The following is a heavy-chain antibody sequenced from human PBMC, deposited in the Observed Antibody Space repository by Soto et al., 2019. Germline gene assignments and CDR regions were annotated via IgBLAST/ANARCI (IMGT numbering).Heavy chain of an antibody. CDR1: DGSIISSSSY. J-gene: IGHJ6*03. V-gene: IGHV4-39*07. Sequence: LSVTCSVADGSIISSSSYRGWIHQPPGKGLEWIGCIYYSGSTYYNPSLKSRVTISVDTSKNQFSLKLSSVTAADTAVYYCARVTGQLDYYYYYYMDVWGKGTTVTAP. CDR2: IYYSGST. CDR3: ARVTGQLDYYYYYYMDV. D-gene: IGHD6-13*01.